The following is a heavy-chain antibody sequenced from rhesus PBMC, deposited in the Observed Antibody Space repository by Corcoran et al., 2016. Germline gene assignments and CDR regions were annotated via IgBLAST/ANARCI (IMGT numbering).Heavy chain of an antibody. J-gene: IGHJ5-1*01. D-gene: IGHD6S26*01. CDR3: AREGSGWSNRFDV. CDR1: CASISSYW. V-gene: IGHV4-80*01. CDR2: INGNSGST. Sequence: QVQLQESGPGLVKPSENLSLTCAVSCASISSYWWRCFRPPPGTGLGWIGEINGNSGSTYNNPSLKSRVTISKDASKNQFSLKLSSVTAADTAVYYCAREGSGWSNRFDVWGPGVLVTVSS.